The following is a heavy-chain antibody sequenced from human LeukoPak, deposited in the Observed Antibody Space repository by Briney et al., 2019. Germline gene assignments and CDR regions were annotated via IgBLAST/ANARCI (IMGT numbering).Heavy chain of an antibody. J-gene: IGHJ4*02. CDR2: MSPNSGDT. D-gene: IGHD6-13*01. CDR1: GYTFTSYH. V-gene: IGHV1-8*01. Sequence: GASVKVSCKASGYTFTSYHINWVRQATGQGLEWMGWMSPNSGDTGFAQKFQGSVTMTRNPYITTAYMELSSLRSDDTAIYYCARGVAAGYDYWGQGTLVTVSS. CDR3: ARGVAAGYDY.